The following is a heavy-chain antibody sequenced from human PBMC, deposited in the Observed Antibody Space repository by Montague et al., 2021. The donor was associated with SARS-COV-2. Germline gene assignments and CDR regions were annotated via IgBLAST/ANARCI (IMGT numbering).Heavy chain of an antibody. D-gene: IGHD6-19*01. CDR3: ARDLGAVAGGYYYYYYGMDV. J-gene: IGHJ6*02. V-gene: IGHV3-33*01. Sequence: SLRLSCAASGFTFSSYGMHWVRQAPGKGLEWVALIWYDGSNKYYADSVKGRFTISRDNSKNTLYLQMNSLRAEDTAVYYCARDLGAVAGGYYYYYYGMDVWGQGTTVTVPS. CDR1: GFTFSSYG. CDR2: IWYDGSNK.